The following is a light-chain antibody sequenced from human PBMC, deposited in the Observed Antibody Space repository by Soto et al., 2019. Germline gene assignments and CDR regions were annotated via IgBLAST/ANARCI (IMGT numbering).Light chain of an antibody. CDR3: QQTYSTPPT. V-gene: IGKV1-39*01. CDR2: AAS. Sequence: DIHMTPYPSSLSASVGDRVTITSRASQSISTYLNWYQQKAGLAPKLLIYAASSLQSGVPSRFSGSGSGTDFTLTISSLQPEDFATYYCQQTYSTPPTFGQGTKVDIK. CDR1: QSISTY. J-gene: IGKJ1*01.